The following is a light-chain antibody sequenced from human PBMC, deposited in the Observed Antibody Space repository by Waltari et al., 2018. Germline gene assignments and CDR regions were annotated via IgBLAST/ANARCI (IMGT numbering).Light chain of an antibody. J-gene: IGKJ1*01. CDR3: QQYNNYTPKT. CDR2: KAS. Sequence: IQVTQSPSTLSASVGDRVTITCRATQSLRNWLAWYQQKPGKAPKLLIYKASTFESGVRARFSGSGSGTEFTLTISSLQPDDFATYFCQQYNNYTPKTFGQGTKVDIK. CDR1: QSLRNW. V-gene: IGKV1-5*01.